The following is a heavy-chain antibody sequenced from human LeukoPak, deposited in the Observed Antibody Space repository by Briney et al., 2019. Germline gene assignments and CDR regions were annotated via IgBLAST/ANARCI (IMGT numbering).Heavy chain of an antibody. D-gene: IGHD2-8*01. CDR1: GYTLTELS. CDR2: FDPEDGET. CDR3: ATGHCTNGVCFPNFDY. Sequence: ASVKVSCKVSGYTLTELSMHWVRQAPGKGLEWMGRFDPEDGETIYAQKFQGRVTMTEDTSTDTAYMELSSLRSEDTAVYYCATGHCTNGVCFPNFDYWGQGTLVTVSS. J-gene: IGHJ4*02. V-gene: IGHV1-24*01.